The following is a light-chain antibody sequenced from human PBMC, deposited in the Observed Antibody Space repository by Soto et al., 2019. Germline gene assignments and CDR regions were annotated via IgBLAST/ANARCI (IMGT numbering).Light chain of an antibody. CDR3: QQYNNWLALT. CDR1: QSVSSN. J-gene: IGKJ4*01. CDR2: GAS. Sequence: EIVLTQSQATLSVSALGRSHLXSRTSQSVSSNLAWYQQKPGQAPRLLIYGASTRATGIPARFSGSGSGTEFTLTISSLQSEDFAVYYCQQYNNWLALTFGGGTKVDIK. V-gene: IGKV3-15*01.